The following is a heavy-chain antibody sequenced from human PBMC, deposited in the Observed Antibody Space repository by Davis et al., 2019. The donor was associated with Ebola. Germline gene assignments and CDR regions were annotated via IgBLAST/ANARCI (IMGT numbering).Heavy chain of an antibody. CDR3: ARLTRVEDIVVVVAHYFDY. V-gene: IGHV4-34*01. D-gene: IGHD2-15*01. Sequence: MPSETLSLTCAVYGGSFSGYYWRWIRQPPGKGLEWIGEINHSGSTNYNPSLKSRVTISVDTSKNQFSLKLSSVTAADTAVYYCARLTRVEDIVVVVAHYFDYWGQGTLVTVSS. CDR2: INHSGST. CDR1: GGSFSGYY. J-gene: IGHJ4*02.